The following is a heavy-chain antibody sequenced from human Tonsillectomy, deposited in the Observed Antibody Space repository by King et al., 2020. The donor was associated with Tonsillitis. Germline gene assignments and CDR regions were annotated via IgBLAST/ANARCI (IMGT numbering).Heavy chain of an antibody. CDR3: AKDLPDSWFDP. CDR1: GFTFSSYG. Sequence: VQLVESGGGVVQPGRSLRLSCAASGFTFSSYGMHWVRQAPGKGLEWVAFIAYDGSNKNNADYVKGRFTISRDNPKNTLYLQMNSLRADDTSLYYCAKDLPDSWFDPWGQGTLVTVSS. CDR2: IAYDGSNK. V-gene: IGHV3-33*05. J-gene: IGHJ5*02.